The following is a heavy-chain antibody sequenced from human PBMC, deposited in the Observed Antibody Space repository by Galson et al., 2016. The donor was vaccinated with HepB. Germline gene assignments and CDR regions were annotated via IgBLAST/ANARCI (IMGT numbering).Heavy chain of an antibody. CDR2: INAGSGST. J-gene: IGHJ5*02. Sequence: SVKVSCKASGFTFTTYPIHWVRQAPGQRPEWMGWINAGSGSTKYSQKFQGRVTITRDTSTSTVYMELSSLRSEDTAVYYCARSAYSGSYYGRDWFDPWGQGTLVTVSS. CDR3: ARSAYSGSYYGRDWFDP. CDR1: GFTFTTYP. V-gene: IGHV1-3*01. D-gene: IGHD1-26*01.